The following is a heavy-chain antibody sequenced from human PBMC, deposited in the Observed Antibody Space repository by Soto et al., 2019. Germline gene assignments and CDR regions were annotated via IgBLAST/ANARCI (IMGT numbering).Heavy chain of an antibody. D-gene: IGHD2-2*01. J-gene: IGHJ6*02. V-gene: IGHV1-69*01. CDR3: ARSQGSSTSLEIYYYYYYGMDV. Sequence: QVQLVQSGAEVKKPGSSVKVSCKASGGTFSSYAISWVRQAPGQGLEWMGGIIPISDTTNYAQKFQGRVTITADESTSTAYMELSSLRYEDTDVYYCARSQGSSTSLEIYYYYYYGMDVWGQGTTVNVSS. CDR1: GGTFSSYA. CDR2: IIPISDTT.